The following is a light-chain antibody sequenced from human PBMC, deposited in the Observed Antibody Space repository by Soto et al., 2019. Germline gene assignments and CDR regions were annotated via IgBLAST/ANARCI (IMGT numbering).Light chain of an antibody. Sequence: QAVVTQPPSASGTPGQTVTISCSGSRSNIKSNYVYWYQQLPGTAPKLLIYRNNERPSGVPDRFSGSKSGTSASLAISGLRSEGEADYYCAAWDDSLSGPVFGGGTKLTVL. CDR1: RSNIKSNY. CDR2: RNN. V-gene: IGLV1-47*01. J-gene: IGLJ2*01. CDR3: AAWDDSLSGPV.